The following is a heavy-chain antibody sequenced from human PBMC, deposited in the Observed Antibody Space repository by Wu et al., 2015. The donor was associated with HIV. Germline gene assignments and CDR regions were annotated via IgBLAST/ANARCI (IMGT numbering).Heavy chain of an antibody. D-gene: IGHD5-12*01. V-gene: IGHV1-2*02. J-gene: IGHJ4*02. CDR1: GYTFITYY. CDR3: ARDRLRPKEKWLPPEYYFDY. CDR2: INPNSGGS. Sequence: QVQLVQSGAEVKKPGASVKVSCQASGYTFITYYMHWVRQAPGQGLEWMGWINPNSGGSLYAQKFQGRVTMTGDTSIATAYMELSRLRSDDTAVYYCARDRLRPKEKWLPPEYYFDYWGQGTLVTVSS.